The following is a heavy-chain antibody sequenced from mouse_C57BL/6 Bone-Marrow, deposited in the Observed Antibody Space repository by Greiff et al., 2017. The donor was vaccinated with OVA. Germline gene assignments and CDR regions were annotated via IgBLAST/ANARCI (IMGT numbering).Heavy chain of an antibody. CDR1: GYSFTDYN. V-gene: IGHV1-39*01. J-gene: IGHJ1*03. D-gene: IGHD1-1*01. CDR2: INPNYGTT. CDR3: ARGYYYGSSYWYFDV. Sequence: VHVKQSGPELVKPGASVKISCKASGYSFTDYNMNWVKQSNGKSLEWIGVINPNYGTTSYNQKFKGKATLTVDQSSSTAYMQLNSLTSEDSAVYYCARGYYYGSSYWYFDVWGTGTTVTVSS.